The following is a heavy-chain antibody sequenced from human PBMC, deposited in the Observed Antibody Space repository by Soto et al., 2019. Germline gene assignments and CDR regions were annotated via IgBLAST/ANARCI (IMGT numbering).Heavy chain of an antibody. J-gene: IGHJ5*02. Sequence: QVQLVESGGGVVQPGRSLRLSCAASKFTFSSYAMHWVRQAPGKGLEWVAVISYDGSNKYYADSVKGRFTISRDNSKNTLYLQMNRLRAEDTAVYYCARDLEVAVAGAWGQGTLVTVSS. V-gene: IGHV3-30-3*01. CDR2: ISYDGSNK. D-gene: IGHD6-19*01. CDR1: KFTFSSYA. CDR3: ARDLEVAVAGA.